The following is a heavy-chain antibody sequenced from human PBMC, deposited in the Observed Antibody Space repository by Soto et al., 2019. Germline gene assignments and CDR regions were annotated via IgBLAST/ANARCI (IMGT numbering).Heavy chain of an antibody. CDR2: INAGNGNT. V-gene: IGHV1-3*01. CDR3: ARDRVRYFDWLSPHDAFDI. J-gene: IGHJ3*02. D-gene: IGHD3-9*01. Sequence: ASVKVSFKASGYTFTSYAMHCVRQAPGQRLEWMGWINAGNGNTKYSQKFQGRVTITRDTSASTAYMELSSLRSEDTAVYYCARDRVRYFDWLSPHDAFDIWGQGTMVTVSS. CDR1: GYTFTSYA.